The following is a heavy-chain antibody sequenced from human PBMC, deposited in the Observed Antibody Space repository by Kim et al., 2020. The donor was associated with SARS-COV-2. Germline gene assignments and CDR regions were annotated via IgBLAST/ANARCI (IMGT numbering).Heavy chain of an antibody. CDR1: GYGFWNYW. Sequence: GESLKISCKGSGYGFWNYWIGWVRQMPGKGLEWVGIIYPGDSDTRYSPSFQGQAAISVDNSISTAFLQWSSLRASDTAMYYCVRQISGYFPFDYWGQGTL. V-gene: IGHV5-51*01. CDR2: IYPGDSDT. CDR3: VRQISGYFPFDY. J-gene: IGHJ4*02. D-gene: IGHD3-22*01.